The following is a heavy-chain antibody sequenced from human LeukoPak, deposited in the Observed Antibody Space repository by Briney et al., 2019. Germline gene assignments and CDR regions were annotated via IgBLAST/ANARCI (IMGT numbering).Heavy chain of an antibody. CDR2: IYYSGST. CDR3: ARNKWLGNLFDP. J-gene: IGHJ5*02. D-gene: IGHD5-12*01. CDR1: GGSISSYY. V-gene: IGHV4-59*01. Sequence: SETLSLTCPVSGGSISSYYWSWIRQPPGKGLEWIGYIYYSGSTNYNPSLKRRVTISVDTSKNQFSLKLSSVTAADTAVYYCARNKWLGNLFDPWGQGTLVTVSS.